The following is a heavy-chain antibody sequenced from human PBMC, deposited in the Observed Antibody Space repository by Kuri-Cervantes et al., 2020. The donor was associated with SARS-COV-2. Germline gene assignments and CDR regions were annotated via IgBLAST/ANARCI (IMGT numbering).Heavy chain of an antibody. J-gene: IGHJ4*02. D-gene: IGHD6-19*01. CDR1: GFSFSNYW. Sequence: LSLTCVASGFSFSNYWMHWVRQAPGKGLEWVSSISSSSSYIYYADSVKGRFTISRDNAKNSLYLQMNSLRTEDTAVYYCANEIAVAGSFDYWGQGTLVTVSS. CDR3: ANEIAVAGSFDY. CDR2: ISSSSSYI. V-gene: IGHV3-21*01.